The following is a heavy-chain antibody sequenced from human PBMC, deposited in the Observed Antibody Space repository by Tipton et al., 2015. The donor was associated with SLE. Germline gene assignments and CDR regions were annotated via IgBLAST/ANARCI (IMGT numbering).Heavy chain of an antibody. CDR1: GFTVSSNY. CDR2: IYSGGST. CDR3: ARDSYCSSTSCYVAGMDV. D-gene: IGHD2-2*01. Sequence: SLRLSCAASGFTVSSNYMSWVRQAPGKGLEWVSVIYSGGSTYYADSVKGRFTISRDNFKNTLYLQMNSLRAEDTAVYYCARDSYCSSTSCYVAGMDVWGQGTTVTVSS. J-gene: IGHJ6*02. V-gene: IGHV3-53*05.